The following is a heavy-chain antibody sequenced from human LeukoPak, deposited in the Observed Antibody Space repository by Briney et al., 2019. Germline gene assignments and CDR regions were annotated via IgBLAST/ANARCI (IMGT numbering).Heavy chain of an antibody. Sequence: GASVKVSCKASGYTFTGYYMHWVRQAPGQGLEWMGWINPNSGGTNYAQKFQGRVTMTRDMSISTAYMELSRLRSDDTAVYYCARGKGRITIFGVVTHTNWFDPWGQGTLVTVSS. V-gene: IGHV1-2*02. CDR1: GYTFTGYY. CDR3: ARGKGRITIFGVVTHTNWFDP. J-gene: IGHJ5*02. CDR2: INPNSGGT. D-gene: IGHD3-3*01.